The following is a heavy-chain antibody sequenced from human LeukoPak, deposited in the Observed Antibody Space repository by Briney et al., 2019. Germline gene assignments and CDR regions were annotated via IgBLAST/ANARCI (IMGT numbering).Heavy chain of an antibody. CDR3: ARDNGYSYGIDY. V-gene: IGHV4-59*01. J-gene: IGHJ4*02. CDR2: APYTGST. Sequence: SETLSLTCCVSGGSISSYFWSWIRQAPGKGLEWVGYAPYTGSTEYNPALKSRVTISLDTSANQFSLRLSSVTAADTAVYYCARDNGYSYGIDYWGQGRLVTVSS. CDR1: GGSISSYF. D-gene: IGHD5-18*01.